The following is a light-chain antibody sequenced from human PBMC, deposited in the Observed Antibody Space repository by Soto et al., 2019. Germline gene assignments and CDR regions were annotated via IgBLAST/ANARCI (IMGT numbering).Light chain of an antibody. V-gene: IGKV3-20*01. J-gene: IGKJ4*01. CDR1: QSVSSSY. CDR2: GAS. CDR3: QQYTSSQLT. Sequence: EIVLTQSPDTLSLSPGERATLSCRASQSVSSSYLAWYQQKPGQAPRLLIYGASSRATGIPDRFSGSEPGTDFTLTISRLEPEDFAVYYCQQYTSSQLTFGGGTKVEIK.